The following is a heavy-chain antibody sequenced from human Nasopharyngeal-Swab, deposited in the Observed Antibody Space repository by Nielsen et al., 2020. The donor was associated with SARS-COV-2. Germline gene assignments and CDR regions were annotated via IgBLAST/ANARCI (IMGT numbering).Heavy chain of an antibody. CDR3: AKVRFSMYFFDMDV. D-gene: IGHD3-3*01. J-gene: IGHJ6*03. CDR2: SASDDNT. V-gene: IGHV3-23*01. CDR1: GYTFNSYA. Sequence: GESLKISCAASGYTFNSYAMNWVRQAPGKGLEWVSTSASDDNTFYADSVKGRFTISRDKSKSTVHLQMNSLRAEDTAVYFCAKVRFSMYFFDMDVWGQGTTVTVSS.